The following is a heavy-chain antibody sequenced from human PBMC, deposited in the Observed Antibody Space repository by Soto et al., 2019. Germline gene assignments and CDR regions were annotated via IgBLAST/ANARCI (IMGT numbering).Heavy chain of an antibody. CDR2: IIPIFGTA. V-gene: IGHV1-69*01. Sequence: QVQLVQSGAEVKKPGASVKVSCKASGYTFTSYYMHWVRQAPGQGLEWMGGIIPIFGTANYAQKFQGRVTITADESTSTAYMELSSLRSEDTAVYYCARVSVDIVATSYNWFDPWGQGTLVTVSS. CDR1: GYTFTSYY. J-gene: IGHJ5*02. D-gene: IGHD5-12*01. CDR3: ARVSVDIVATSYNWFDP.